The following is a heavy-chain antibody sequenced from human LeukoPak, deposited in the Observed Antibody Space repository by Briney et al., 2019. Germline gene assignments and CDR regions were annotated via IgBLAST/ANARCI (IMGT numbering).Heavy chain of an antibody. V-gene: IGHV3-7*01. CDR3: ASLSGSFDY. CDR2: IKQDGSEK. D-gene: IGHD1-26*01. J-gene: IGHJ4*02. Sequence: GGSLRLSCAASGFIFSNSAMNWVRQAPGKGLEWVANIKQDGSEKYYVDSVKGRFTISRDNAKNSLYLQMNSLRAEDTAVYYCASLSGSFDYWGQGTLVTVSS. CDR1: GFIFSNSA.